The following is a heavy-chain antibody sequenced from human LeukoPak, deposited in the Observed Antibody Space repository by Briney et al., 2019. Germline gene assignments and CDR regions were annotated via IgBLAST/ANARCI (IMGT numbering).Heavy chain of an antibody. J-gene: IGHJ5*02. CDR1: GGSFSGYY. Sequence: SETLSLTCAVYGGSFSGYYWSWIRQPPGKRLEWIGEINQSGGANYNPSLKSRVTISVDTSKNQFSLKLSSVTAADAAVYYCARIPLYSSRNNWFDPWGQGTLVTVSS. V-gene: IGHV4-34*01. D-gene: IGHD6-13*01. CDR2: INQSGGA. CDR3: ARIPLYSSRNNWFDP.